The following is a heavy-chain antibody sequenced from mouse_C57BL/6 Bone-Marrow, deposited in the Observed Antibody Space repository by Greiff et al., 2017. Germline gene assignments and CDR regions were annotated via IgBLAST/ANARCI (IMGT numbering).Heavy chain of an antibody. D-gene: IGHD1-1*01. CDR2: INPGSGGT. V-gene: IGHV1-54*01. J-gene: IGHJ3*01. Sequence: VKLMESGAELVRPGTSVKVSCKASGYAFTNYLIEWVKQRPGQGLEWIGVINPGSGGTNYNEKFKGKATLTADKSSSTAYMQLSSLPSEDSAVYFCARLTVPFAYWGQGTLVTVSA. CDR3: ARLTVPFAY. CDR1: GYAFTNYL.